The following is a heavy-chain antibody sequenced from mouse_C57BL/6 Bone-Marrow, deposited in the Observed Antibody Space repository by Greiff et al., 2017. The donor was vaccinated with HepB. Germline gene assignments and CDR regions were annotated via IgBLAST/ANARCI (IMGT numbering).Heavy chain of an antibody. D-gene: IGHD2-12*01. V-gene: IGHV14-4*01. CDR3: TTDYRVYFDY. CDR2: IYPENGDT. Sequence: EVQLQQSGAELVRPGASVKLSCTASGFNIKDDYMHWVKQRPEQGLEWIGWIYPENGDTEYASKFQGKATITADTSSNTAYLQRSSLTSEDTAVYYCTTDYRVYFDYWGQGTTLTVSS. J-gene: IGHJ2*01. CDR1: GFNIKDDY.